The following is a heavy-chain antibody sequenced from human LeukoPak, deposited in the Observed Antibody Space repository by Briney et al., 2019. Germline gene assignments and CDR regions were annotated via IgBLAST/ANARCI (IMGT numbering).Heavy chain of an antibody. J-gene: IGHJ6*03. D-gene: IGHD2-15*01. CDR1: GGSFSDYY. CDR2: INHSGST. CDR3: ARGGYCSGGRCYRAMCFYYYMDV. V-gene: IGHV4-34*01. Sequence: SETLSLSCAVYGGSFSDYYCTWIRQPPGKGLEWIGEINHSGSTNYNPSLESRVTISVDTSKNQLSLNLSSVTAADTAVYYCARGGYCSGGRCYRAMCFYYYMDVWGKGTTVTVSS.